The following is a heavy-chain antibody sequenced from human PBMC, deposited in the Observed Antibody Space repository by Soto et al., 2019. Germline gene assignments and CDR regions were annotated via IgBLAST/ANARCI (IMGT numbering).Heavy chain of an antibody. D-gene: IGHD2-21*01. Sequence: QVQLQESGPGLVKPSETLSLTCTVSGGSISSYYWNWIRQPPGKGLEWIGYSSYSGNTNYNHSLKSRVTTSVDTSKNQFSLRLNSVTAADTAVYYCASPVVFGGATEREEDYWGQGILVTVSS. J-gene: IGHJ4*02. CDR2: SSYSGNT. CDR3: ASPVVFGGATEREEDY. V-gene: IGHV4-59*01. CDR1: GGSISSYY.